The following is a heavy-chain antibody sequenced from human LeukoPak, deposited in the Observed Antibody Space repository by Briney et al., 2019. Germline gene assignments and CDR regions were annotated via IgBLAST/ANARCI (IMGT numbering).Heavy chain of an antibody. J-gene: IGHJ4*02. Sequence: GGSLRLSCAASGFIVTNTWVSWIRQVPGKGLEWVGRIRSNAYGGATESAAPVTGRFTISRDDSENTLYLQMNSLKIEDTAVYYCTRGSNRDDSSDFDCWGQGTLVTVSS. CDR2: IRSNAYGGAT. CDR1: GFIVTNTW. CDR3: TRGSNRDDSSDFDC. D-gene: IGHD3-22*01. V-gene: IGHV3-15*01.